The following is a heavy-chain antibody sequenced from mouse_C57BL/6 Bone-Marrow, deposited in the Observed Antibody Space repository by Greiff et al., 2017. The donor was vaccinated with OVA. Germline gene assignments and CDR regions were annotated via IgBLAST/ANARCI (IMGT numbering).Heavy chain of an antibody. V-gene: IGHV1-19*01. CDR3: EREDGYYVVWYFDV. J-gene: IGHJ1*03. CDR2: INPYNGGT. CDR1: GYTFTDYY. D-gene: IGHD2-3*01. Sequence: EVQLQQSGPVLVKPGASVKMSCKASGYTFTDYYMNWVKQSHGKSLEWIGVINPYNGGTSYNQKFKGKATLTVDKASSTAYMELNSLTSEDSAVYYYEREDGYYVVWYFDVWGTGTTVTVSS.